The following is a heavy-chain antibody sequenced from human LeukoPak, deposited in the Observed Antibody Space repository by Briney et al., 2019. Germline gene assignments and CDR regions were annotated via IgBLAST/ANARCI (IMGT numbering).Heavy chain of an antibody. CDR2: IYYSGST. D-gene: IGHD3-22*01. CDR3: ARQDYYDSSDAFDI. J-gene: IGHJ3*02. V-gene: IGHV4-59*08. Sequence: SETLSLTCTVSGGSISSYYWSWIRQPPGKGLEWIGYIYYSGSTNYNPSLKSRVTISVDTSKNQFSLKLSSVTAADTAVYYSARQDYYDSSDAFDIWGQGTMVTVSS. CDR1: GGSISSYY.